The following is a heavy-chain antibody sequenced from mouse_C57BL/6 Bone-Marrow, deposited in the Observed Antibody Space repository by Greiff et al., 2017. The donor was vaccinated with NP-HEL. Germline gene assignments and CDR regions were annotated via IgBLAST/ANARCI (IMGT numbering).Heavy chain of an antibody. Sequence: VQLQQSGAELVRPGPSVKVSCKASGYAFTNYLIEWVKQRPGQGLEWIGVINPGSGGTNYNEKFKGKATLTADKSSSTAYMQRSSLTSEDSAVYFCARDHYGSSPYYFDYWGQGTTLTVSS. CDR2: INPGSGGT. CDR3: ARDHYGSSPYYFDY. J-gene: IGHJ2*01. D-gene: IGHD1-1*01. CDR1: GYAFTNYL. V-gene: IGHV1-54*01.